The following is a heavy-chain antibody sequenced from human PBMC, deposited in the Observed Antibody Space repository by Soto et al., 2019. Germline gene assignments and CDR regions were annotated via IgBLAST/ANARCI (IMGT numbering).Heavy chain of an antibody. J-gene: IGHJ6*02. D-gene: IGHD6-19*01. Sequence: SVKVSCKASGGTFSSYAISWVRQAPGQGLGWRGGIIPIFGTANYAQKFQGRVTTTADESTTTAYMELSRLTSEDTAVYYCARGYSSGWYPRSYYYYGMDVWRQGTTVTVPS. CDR1: GGTFSSYA. V-gene: IGHV1-69*01. CDR3: ARGYSSGWYPRSYYYYGMDV. CDR2: IIPIFGTA.